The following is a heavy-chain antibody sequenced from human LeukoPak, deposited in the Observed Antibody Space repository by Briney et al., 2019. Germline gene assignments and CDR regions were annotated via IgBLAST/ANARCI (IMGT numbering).Heavy chain of an antibody. J-gene: IGHJ4*02. CDR3: ARGSEGITIFGVVIIPYDY. D-gene: IGHD3-3*01. CDR2: ISGSGGST. V-gene: IGHV3-23*01. Sequence: GGSLRLSCAASGFTFSSYAMSWVRQAPGKGLEWVSAISGSGGSTYYADSVKGRFTISRDNSKNTLYLQTNSLRAEDTAVYYCARGSEGITIFGVVIIPYDYWGQGTLVTVSS. CDR1: GFTFSSYA.